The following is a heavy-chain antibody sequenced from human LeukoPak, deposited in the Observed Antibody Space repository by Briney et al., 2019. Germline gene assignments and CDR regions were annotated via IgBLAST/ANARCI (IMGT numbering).Heavy chain of an antibody. CDR1: GFTFSHYW. V-gene: IGHV3-7*01. Sequence: GGSLRLSCAASGFTFSHYWMTWVRQAPGKGLEWVAHIKQDGSEEHYMDSVKARSTISRDNAKNSLSLQMNSLRAEDTAVYYCVRDGGVSGYDLLDYWGQGTLVTVSS. CDR3: VRDGGVSGYDLLDY. CDR2: IKQDGSEE. D-gene: IGHD5-12*01. J-gene: IGHJ4*02.